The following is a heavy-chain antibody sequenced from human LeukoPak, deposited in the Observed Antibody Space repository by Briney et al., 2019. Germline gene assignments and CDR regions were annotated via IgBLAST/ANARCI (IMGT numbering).Heavy chain of an antibody. D-gene: IGHD3-10*01. CDR1: GFSFSSYA. J-gene: IGHJ4*02. CDR3: AKDPPYGSGSYYPLYYFDY. CDR2: ISGSGGST. Sequence: GGSLRLSCAASGFSFSSYAMSWVRQAPGKGLEWVSAISGSGGSTYYADSVKGRFTISRDNSKNTLYLQMNSLRAEDTAVYYCAKDPPYGSGSYYPLYYFDYWGQGTLVTVSS. V-gene: IGHV3-23*01.